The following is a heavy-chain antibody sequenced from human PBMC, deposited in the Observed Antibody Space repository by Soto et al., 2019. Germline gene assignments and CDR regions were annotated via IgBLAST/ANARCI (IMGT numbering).Heavy chain of an antibody. Sequence: GVSHRLSCAASGFTFSSYAMSWVRQTPGKGLEWVSAISGSGGSTYYADSVKGRFTISRDNSKNTLYLQMNSLRAEDTAVYYCAKDREVTRPYYFDYWGQGTLVTVSS. D-gene: IGHD4-17*01. J-gene: IGHJ4*02. CDR3: AKDREVTRPYYFDY. CDR2: ISGSGGST. CDR1: GFTFSSYA. V-gene: IGHV3-23*01.